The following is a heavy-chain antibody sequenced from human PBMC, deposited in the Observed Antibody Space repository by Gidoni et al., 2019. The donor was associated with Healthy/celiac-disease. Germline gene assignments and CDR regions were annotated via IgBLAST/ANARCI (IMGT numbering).Heavy chain of an antibody. CDR3: ARPPPGADYVWGSYRSYWYFDL. V-gene: IGHV4-4*02. D-gene: IGHD3-16*02. CDR1: GGSISSSNW. Sequence: QVQLQESGPGLVKPSGTLSLTCAVSGGSISSSNWWSWVRQPPGKGLEWLGEIYHSGSTNYNPSLKSRVTISVDKSKNQFSLKLSSVTAADTAVYYCARPPPGADYVWGSYRSYWYFDLWGRGTLVTVSS. CDR2: IYHSGST. J-gene: IGHJ2*01.